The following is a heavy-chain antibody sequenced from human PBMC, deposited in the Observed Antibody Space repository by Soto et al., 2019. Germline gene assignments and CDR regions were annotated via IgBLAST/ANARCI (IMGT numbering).Heavy chain of an antibody. CDR3: ARDILWGGFGESNWLGP. D-gene: IGHD3-10*01. V-gene: IGHV1-46*01. CDR1: GYTFTSYY. J-gene: IGHJ5*02. Sequence: ASVKVSCKASGYTFTSYYMHWVRQAPGQGLEWMGIINPSGGSTSYAQKFQGRVTMTRDTSTSTAYMELSSLRSEDTAVYYCARDILWGGFGESNWLGPWGQGTLVTVSS. CDR2: INPSGGST.